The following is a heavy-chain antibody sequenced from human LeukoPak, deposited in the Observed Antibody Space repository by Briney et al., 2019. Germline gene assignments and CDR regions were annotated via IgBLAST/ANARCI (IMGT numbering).Heavy chain of an antibody. CDR1: GVTVSTNY. J-gene: IGHJ4*02. CDR3: ARDTRETPFDY. V-gene: IGHV3-33*08. D-gene: IGHD5-24*01. Sequence: GGSLRLSCAASGVTVSTNYMSWVRQAPGKGLEWVAVIWYDGSNKYYADSVKGRFTISRDNSKNTLYLQMNSLRAEDTAVYYCARDTRETPFDYWGQGTLVTVSS. CDR2: IWYDGSNK.